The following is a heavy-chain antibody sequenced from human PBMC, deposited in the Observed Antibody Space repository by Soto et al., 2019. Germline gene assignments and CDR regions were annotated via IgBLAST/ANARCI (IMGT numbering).Heavy chain of an antibody. D-gene: IGHD1-26*01. V-gene: IGHV4-34*01. CDR2: INHSGST. J-gene: IGHJ4*02. CDR1: GGSFSGYY. CDR3: ARGIVGATRTLRDLFDY. Sequence: SETLSLTCAVYGGSFSGYYWSWIRQPPGKGLEWIGQINHSGSTNYNPSLKSRVTISVDTSKNQFSLNLSAVTAAATAVYYCARGIVGATRTLRDLFDYWGRGTLVTVSS.